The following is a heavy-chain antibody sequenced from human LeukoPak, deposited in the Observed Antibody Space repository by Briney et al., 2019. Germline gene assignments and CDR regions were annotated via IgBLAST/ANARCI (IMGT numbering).Heavy chain of an antibody. CDR1: GGTFSSYA. V-gene: IGHV1-69*06. D-gene: IGHD6-19*01. J-gene: IGHJ4*02. CDR3: ARISVAVAGTFDY. Sequence: SVKVSCKASGGTFSSYAISWVRQAPGQGLEWMGGIIPIFGTANYAQKFQGRVTITADKSTSTAYMELSSLRSEDTAVYYCARISVAVAGTFDYWGQGTLVTVSS. CDR2: IIPIFGTA.